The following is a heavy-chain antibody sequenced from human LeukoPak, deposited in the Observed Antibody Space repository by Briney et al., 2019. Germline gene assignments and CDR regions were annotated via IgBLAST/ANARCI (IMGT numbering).Heavy chain of an antibody. CDR2: INHSGST. J-gene: IGHJ4*02. CDR3: ARVPPSYGLDY. D-gene: IGHD5-18*01. Sequence: SETLSLTCAVYGGPFSGYYWSWIRQPPGKGLEWIGEINHSGSTNYNPSLRSRVTISVDTSKNQFSLKLSSVTAADTAVYYCARVPPSYGLDYWGQGTLVTVSS. V-gene: IGHV4-34*01. CDR1: GGPFSGYY.